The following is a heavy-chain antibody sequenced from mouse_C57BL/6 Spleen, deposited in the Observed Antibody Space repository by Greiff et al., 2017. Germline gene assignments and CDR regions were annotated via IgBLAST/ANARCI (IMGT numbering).Heavy chain of an antibody. V-gene: IGHV1-76*01. CDR3: AAWGTTVVATNYFDY. J-gene: IGHJ2*01. CDR1: GYTFTDYY. D-gene: IGHD1-1*01. CDR2: IYPGSGNT. Sequence: QVQLQQSGAELVRPGASVKLSCKASGYTFTDYYINWVKQRPGQGLEWIARIYPGSGNTYYNAKFKGKDTLTAEKSSSTAYMQLSSLTSADSAVYFCAAWGTTVVATNYFDYWGQGTTLTVSS.